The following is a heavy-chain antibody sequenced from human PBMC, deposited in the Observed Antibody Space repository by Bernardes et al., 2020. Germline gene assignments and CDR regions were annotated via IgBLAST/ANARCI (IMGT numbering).Heavy chain of an antibody. CDR3: ARGQRYCSRGNCHLRYYYYYGMDV. CDR1: SESFSGFY. Sequence: SETLSLTCAVYSESFSGFYWSWIRQPPGKGLEWIGEINHSGSTNYNPSLKSRVTISVDTSKNQFSLKLNSVTAADTAVYYCARGQRYCSRGNCHLRYYYYYGMDVWGQGTTVTVSS. D-gene: IGHD2-15*01. CDR2: INHSGST. V-gene: IGHV4-34*01. J-gene: IGHJ6*02.